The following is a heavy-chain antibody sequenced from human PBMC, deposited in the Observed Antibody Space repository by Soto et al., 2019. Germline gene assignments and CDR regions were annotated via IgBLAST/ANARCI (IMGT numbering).Heavy chain of an antibody. V-gene: IGHV4-59*01. Sequence: QVQLQESGPGLVKASETLSLTCTVSGGSTSPYYWSWLRQPPGKGLEWIGFIDYSGGARYNPSLKSRVTMSLDTSENQISLKVSSMTAADTAVYFCARGRPWELYDYWGQGTLVTVSS. CDR3: ARGRPWELYDY. D-gene: IGHD1-7*01. CDR2: IDYSGGA. J-gene: IGHJ4*02. CDR1: GGSTSPYY.